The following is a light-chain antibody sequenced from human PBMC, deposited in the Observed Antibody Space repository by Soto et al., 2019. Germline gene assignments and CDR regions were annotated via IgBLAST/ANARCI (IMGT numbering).Light chain of an antibody. CDR3: QQSYSAPQT. CDR2: LAS. Sequence: DIQMTQSPSSLSASVGDRVTITCRASQTISNYLHWYQQSPGKAPNLLIYLASNLQSGVPSRFSGSGCVTDFTLTISSLQPEDFATYYCQQSYSAPQTFGQGTKVEIK. CDR1: QTISNY. J-gene: IGKJ1*01. V-gene: IGKV1-39*01.